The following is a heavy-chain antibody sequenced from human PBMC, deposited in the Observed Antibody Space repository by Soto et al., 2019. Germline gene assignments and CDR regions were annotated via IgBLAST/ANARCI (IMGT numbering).Heavy chain of an antibody. D-gene: IGHD3-3*01. CDR3: ARIHRRSGYSFDY. CDR1: GFIFSDYA. V-gene: IGHV3-30-3*01. CDR2: MSHDESNE. Sequence: QVHLVESGGGVVQPGRSLRLSCSASGFIFSDYAIHWVRQIPGRGLEWVASMSHDESNENYAGSVKGRFTISRDISKNTLFLQMNSLRAEDTATYYCARIHRRSGYSFDYWGQGTLVTVSS. J-gene: IGHJ4*02.